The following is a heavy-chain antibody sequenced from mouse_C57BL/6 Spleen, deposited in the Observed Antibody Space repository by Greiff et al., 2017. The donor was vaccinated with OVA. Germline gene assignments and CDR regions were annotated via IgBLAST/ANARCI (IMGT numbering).Heavy chain of an antibody. CDR3: ARGYDYDGRLFAY. Sequence: VQLQQPGAELVKPGASVKLSCKASGYTFTSYWMHWVKQRPGQGLEWIGMIHPNSGSTNYNEKFKSKATLTVDKSSSTAYMQLSSLTSEDSAVYYCARGYDYDGRLFAYWGQGTLVTVSA. CDR1: GYTFTSYW. D-gene: IGHD2-4*01. V-gene: IGHV1-64*01. J-gene: IGHJ3*01. CDR2: IHPNSGST.